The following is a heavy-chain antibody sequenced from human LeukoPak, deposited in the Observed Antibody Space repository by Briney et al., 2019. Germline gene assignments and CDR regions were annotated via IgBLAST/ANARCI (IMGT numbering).Heavy chain of an antibody. D-gene: IGHD2/OR15-2a*01. J-gene: IGHJ3*02. Sequence: GGSLRLSCAASGFXFSSYAVTWVRQAPGKGLEWVGGIKSKGDGGTTDHAPPVKGRFTISRDDAKNTLNLQMNGLKPEDTAVYYCTTYNSRDAFDIWGQGTMVTVSS. CDR1: GFXFSSYA. V-gene: IGHV3-15*01. CDR3: TTYNSRDAFDI. CDR2: IKSKGDGGTT.